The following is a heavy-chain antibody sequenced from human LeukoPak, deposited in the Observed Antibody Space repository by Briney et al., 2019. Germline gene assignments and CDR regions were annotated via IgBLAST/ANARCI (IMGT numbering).Heavy chain of an antibody. J-gene: IGHJ6*02. D-gene: IGHD2-15*01. CDR1: GGSISSYY. CDR2: IYYSGST. Sequence: SETLSLTCTVSGGSISSYYWSWIRQPPGKGLEWIGYIYYSGSTNYNPSLKSRVTISVDTSKNQFSLKLSSVTAADTAVYYCARVLEYCSGGSCYPNYYYYGMDVWGQGTTVTVSS. CDR3: ARVLEYCSGGSCYPNYYYYGMDV. V-gene: IGHV4-59*01.